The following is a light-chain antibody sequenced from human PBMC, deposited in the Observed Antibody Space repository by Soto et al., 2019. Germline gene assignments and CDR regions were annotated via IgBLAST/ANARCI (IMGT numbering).Light chain of an antibody. CDR2: EVS. CDR3: CSYADTTSLFV. CDR1: SSVVGSFDL. J-gene: IGLJ1*01. V-gene: IGLV2-23*02. Sequence: QSALTQPASVSGSPGQSITISCTGSSSVVGSFDLVSWFQQYPGKAPKLILYEVSKRPLGVSNRFSGSKSGYTASLTISGLQAEDEGDYYCCSYADTTSLFVFGTGTKVTVL.